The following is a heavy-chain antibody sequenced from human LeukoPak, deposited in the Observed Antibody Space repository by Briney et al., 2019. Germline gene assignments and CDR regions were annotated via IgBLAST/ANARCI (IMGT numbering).Heavy chain of an antibody. CDR3: ARDGIVVVTAGHYYYGMDV. V-gene: IGHV1-18*01. J-gene: IGHJ6*02. Sequence: ASVKVSCKASGYTFTSYGISWVRQPPAQGLEWMGWISAYNGNTNYAQKFQGRVTMTTDTSTSTAYMELRSLRSDDTAVYYCARDGIVVVTAGHYYYGMDVWGQGTTVTVSS. CDR1: GYTFTSYG. CDR2: ISAYNGNT. D-gene: IGHD2-21*02.